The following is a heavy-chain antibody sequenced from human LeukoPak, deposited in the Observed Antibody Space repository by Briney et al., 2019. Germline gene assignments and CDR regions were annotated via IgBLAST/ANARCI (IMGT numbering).Heavy chain of an antibody. CDR3: ARSGYEPDY. Sequence: SETLSLTCTVSGDSISPSYWSWIRQPPGKGLEWIGNIYYSGSTYYNPSLKSRVTISVDKSKNQFSLKLSSVTAADTAVYYCARSGYEPDYWGQGTLVTVSS. CDR2: IYYSGST. CDR1: GDSISPSY. D-gene: IGHD6-25*01. J-gene: IGHJ4*02. V-gene: IGHV4-59*12.